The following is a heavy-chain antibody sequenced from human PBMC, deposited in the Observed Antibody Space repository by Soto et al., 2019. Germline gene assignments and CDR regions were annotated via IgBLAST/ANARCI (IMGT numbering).Heavy chain of an antibody. J-gene: IGHJ4*02. Sequence: EVQLMESGGSLVQPGGSLRLSCAASGFSVSSNYMTWVRQAPGQGLECVTVIYSGGNTYYADSVKGRFTISRDNSKNTLYLQMNNVRAEDTAVYYCARRHFYGSDWGQGTLVTVSS. CDR2: IYSGGNT. CDR3: ARRHFYGSD. D-gene: IGHD3-10*01. V-gene: IGHV3-66*04. CDR1: GFSVSSNY.